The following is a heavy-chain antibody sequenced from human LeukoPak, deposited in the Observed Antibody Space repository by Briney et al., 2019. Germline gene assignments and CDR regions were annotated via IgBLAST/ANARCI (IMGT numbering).Heavy chain of an antibody. J-gene: IGHJ4*02. CDR3: ARRGYHDYSGFDY. Sequence: GGSLRLSCAGSEFTFSSYSMNWVRQAPGKGLEWVASISGRSSDIYYADSVKGRFTISRDNAKNSLYLQMKSLRAEDTAVYYCARRGYHDYSGFDYWGQGTLVTVSS. V-gene: IGHV3-21*01. D-gene: IGHD1-26*01. CDR1: EFTFSSYS. CDR2: ISGRSSDI.